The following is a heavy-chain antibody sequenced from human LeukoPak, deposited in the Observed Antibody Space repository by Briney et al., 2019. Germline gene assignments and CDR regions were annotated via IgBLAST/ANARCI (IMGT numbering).Heavy chain of an antibody. J-gene: IGHJ4*02. CDR2: IFPDGSHT. V-gene: IGHV5-51*01. Sequence: GESLKISCKTSGFRFTDQWIGWVRQVPGRGLEWMGIIFPDGSHTVYSPSFHGRITISADRYTSTAYLHWSSLRASDTAMYYCARSYSDRSQIDYWGQGTLVTVSS. CDR3: ARSYSDRSQIDY. CDR1: GFRFTDQW. D-gene: IGHD4-11*01.